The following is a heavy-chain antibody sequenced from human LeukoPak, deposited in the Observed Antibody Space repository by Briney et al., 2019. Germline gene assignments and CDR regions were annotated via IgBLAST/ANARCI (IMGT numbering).Heavy chain of an antibody. J-gene: IGHJ4*02. CDR3: AKGSDSSAWTLFDY. CDR2: ISSSSSYI. CDR1: GFTFSSYS. V-gene: IGHV3-21*01. Sequence: GGSLRLSCAASGFTFSSYSMNWVRQAPGKGLEWVSCISSSSSYIHYADSVKGRFTISRDNAKNSLYLQMNSLRAEDTAVYYCAKGSDSSAWTLFDYWGQGTLVTVSS. D-gene: IGHD6-25*01.